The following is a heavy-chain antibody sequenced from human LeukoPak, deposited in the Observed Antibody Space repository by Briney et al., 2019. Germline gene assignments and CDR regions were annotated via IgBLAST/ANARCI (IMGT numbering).Heavy chain of an antibody. J-gene: IGHJ4*02. D-gene: IGHD5-24*01. CDR1: GFSLNANAVG. V-gene: IGHV2-5*02. CDR2: IYWDDDK. Sequence: SGPTLVNPTQTLTLTCTFSGFSLNANAVGVGWIRQPPGKALEWLALIYWDDDKRYSPSLQSRLTITKDTSNSQVILTMTNIDPVDTATYYCAHHRGWLGDSWGQGTLVTVSS. CDR3: AHHRGWLGDS.